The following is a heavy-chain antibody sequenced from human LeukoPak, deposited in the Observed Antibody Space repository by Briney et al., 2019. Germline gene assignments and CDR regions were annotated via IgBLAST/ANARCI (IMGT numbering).Heavy chain of an antibody. Sequence: SAKVSCKASGFTFTSSAVQWVRQARGQRLEWIGWIVVGSGNTNYAQKFQEGVTITRDMSTSTAYMELSSLRSEDTAVYYCAAVGPILKAFDYWGQGTLVTVSS. J-gene: IGHJ4*02. CDR1: GFTFTSSA. CDR3: AAVGPILKAFDY. V-gene: IGHV1-58*01. CDR2: IVVGSGNT.